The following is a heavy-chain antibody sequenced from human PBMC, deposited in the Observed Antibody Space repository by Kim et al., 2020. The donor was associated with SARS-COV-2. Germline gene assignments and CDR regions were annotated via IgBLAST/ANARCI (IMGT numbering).Heavy chain of an antibody. V-gene: IGHV1-2*02. D-gene: IGHD3-22*01. CDR3: ASRNYYDSSGSFDY. J-gene: IGHJ4*02. Sequence: AQKFQGRVTMTRDTSISTAYMELSRLRSDDTAVYYCASRNYYDSSGSFDYWGQGTLVTVSS.